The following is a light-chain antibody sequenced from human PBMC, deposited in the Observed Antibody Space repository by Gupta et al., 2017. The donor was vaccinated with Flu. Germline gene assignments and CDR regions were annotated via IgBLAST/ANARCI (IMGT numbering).Light chain of an antibody. CDR3: QQGGYSPTWT. V-gene: IGKV3-20*01. J-gene: IGKJ1*01. CDR1: QSVSSSY. CDR2: GAS. Sequence: EIVLTQSPGTLSLSPGERATLSCRTSQSVSSSYLAWYQQQPGQAPRLLIYGASSRATGIPDRFSGSGSGTDFTLTISRLEPEDFAVYYCQQGGYSPTWTFGQGTKVEIK.